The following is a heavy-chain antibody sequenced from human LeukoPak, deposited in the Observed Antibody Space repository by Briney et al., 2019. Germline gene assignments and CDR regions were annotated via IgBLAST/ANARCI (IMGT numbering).Heavy chain of an antibody. J-gene: IGHJ4*02. V-gene: IGHV3-33*06. CDR3: ANPSKNSGSYPFDY. CDR1: GFTFSSYG. Sequence: PGRSLRLSCAASGFTFSSYGMHWVRQAPGKGLEWVAVIWYDGSNKYYADSVKGRFTISRDNSKNTLYLQMNSLRAEDTAVYYCANPSKNSGSYPFDYWGQGTLVTVSS. D-gene: IGHD1-26*01. CDR2: IWYDGSNK.